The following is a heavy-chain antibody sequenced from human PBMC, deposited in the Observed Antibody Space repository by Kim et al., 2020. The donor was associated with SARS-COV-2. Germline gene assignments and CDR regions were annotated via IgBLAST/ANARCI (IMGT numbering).Heavy chain of an antibody. CDR1: GFVFMNYA. D-gene: IGHD3-10*01. CDR3: VKSVGEYYYYYGLDV. J-gene: IGHJ6*02. V-gene: IGHV3-23*01. Sequence: GGSLRLSCAASGFVFMNYAMTWVRQAPGKGLEWVSGISGSGGSSYYADTVKGRFTISRDNSKDTVYLQMNSLRADDTAVYYCVKSVGEYYYYYGLDVWC. CDR2: ISGSGGSS.